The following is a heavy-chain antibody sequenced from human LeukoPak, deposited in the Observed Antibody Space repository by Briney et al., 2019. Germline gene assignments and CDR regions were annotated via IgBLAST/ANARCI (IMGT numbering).Heavy chain of an antibody. V-gene: IGHV4-34*01. CDR1: GGSFSGYY. CDR2: INHSGST. J-gene: IGHJ4*02. Sequence: SETLSLTCAVYGGSFSGYYWSWIRQPPGKGLEWIGEINHSGSTNYNPSLKSRVTISVDTSKNQFSLKLSSVTAADTAVYYCARRGGSGRSFDYWGQGTLVTVSS. D-gene: IGHD3-10*01. CDR3: ARRGGSGRSFDY.